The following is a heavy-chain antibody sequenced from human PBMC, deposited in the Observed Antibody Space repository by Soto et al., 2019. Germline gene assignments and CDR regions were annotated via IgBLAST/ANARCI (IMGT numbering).Heavy chain of an antibody. CDR3: ARDHPHSYGVYYFDY. CDR1: GSSISNYY. D-gene: IGHD5-18*01. J-gene: IGHJ4*02. CDR2: IYSSGST. V-gene: IGHV4-59*01. Sequence: SDTLSLTCTVSGSSISNYYWNWIRQSPGKGLEWIGYIYSSGSTHYNPSLQNRVTISIDTSKNQVSLKVNSVTAADTAVYYCARDHPHSYGVYYFDYWGQGTPVT.